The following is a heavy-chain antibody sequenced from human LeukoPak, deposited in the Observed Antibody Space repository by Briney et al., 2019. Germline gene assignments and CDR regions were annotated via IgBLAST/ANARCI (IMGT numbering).Heavy chain of an antibody. CDR1: GFTFSSYS. J-gene: IGHJ4*02. D-gene: IGHD6-13*01. CDR3: ASRIATAGSVDY. Sequence: QPGGSLRLSCAASGFTFSSYSMNWVRQAPGKGLEWVSGISGSGGSTYYADSVKGRFTISRDNSKNTLHLQMNTLRAEDTAVYYCASRIATAGSVDYWGQGTLVTVSS. CDR2: ISGSGGST. V-gene: IGHV3-23*01.